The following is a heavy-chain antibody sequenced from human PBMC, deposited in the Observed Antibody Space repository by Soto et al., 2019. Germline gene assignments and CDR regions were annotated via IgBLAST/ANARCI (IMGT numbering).Heavy chain of an antibody. CDR3: ARVQPDGFPTYFDL. CDR2: ISSDGGTA. D-gene: IGHD2-21*01. Sequence: PGGSLRLSCAVSGFTFSRYWMYWLRQSPGKGLEWVSRISSDGGTASFPDSVEGRFTVSRDNAKNKVYLQMNSLRVDDTGLYFCARVQPDGFPTYFDLWGQGTLVTVSS. CDR1: GFTFSRYW. V-gene: IGHV3-74*01. J-gene: IGHJ4*02.